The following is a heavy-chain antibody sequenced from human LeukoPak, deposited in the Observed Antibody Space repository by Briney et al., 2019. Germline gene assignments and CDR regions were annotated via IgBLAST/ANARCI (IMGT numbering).Heavy chain of an antibody. CDR1: GGSISSYH. CDR3: ARDGYSGYDSGGWFDP. CDR2: IYYSGST. Sequence: SETLSLTCTVSGGSISSYHWSWIRQPPGKGLEWIGYIYYSGSTNYNPSLKSRVTISVDTSKNQFSLKLSSVTAADTAVYYCARDGYSGYDSGGWFDPWGQGTLVTVSS. V-gene: IGHV4-59*01. D-gene: IGHD5-12*01. J-gene: IGHJ5*02.